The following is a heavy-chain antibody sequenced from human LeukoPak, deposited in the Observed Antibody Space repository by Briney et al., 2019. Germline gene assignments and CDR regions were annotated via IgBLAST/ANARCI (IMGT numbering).Heavy chain of an antibody. Sequence: GGSLRLSCAASGFTFSSYWMHWVRQAPGKGLVWVSRINRDGSSTTYADSVKGRVTISRDNTKNTVYLQMNSLRAEDTAVYYCARGRLWNIDYWGQGTLVTVPS. J-gene: IGHJ4*02. CDR1: GFTFSSYW. CDR3: ARGRLWNIDY. CDR2: INRDGSST. V-gene: IGHV3-74*01. D-gene: IGHD1/OR15-1a*01.